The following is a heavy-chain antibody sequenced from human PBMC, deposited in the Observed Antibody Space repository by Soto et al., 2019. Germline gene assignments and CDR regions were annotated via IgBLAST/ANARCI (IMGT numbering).Heavy chain of an antibody. V-gene: IGHV1-3*01. CDR1: GYSFTSYA. CDR3: AMAKTTLYNWFDP. CDR2: INAGNGDT. J-gene: IGHJ5*02. D-gene: IGHD1-7*01. Sequence: ASVKVSCKASGYSFTSYAMHWVRQAPGQRLEWMGWINAGNGDTKYSQKFQGRVTITSDTSATTVYMELSSLRSEDTAMYYCAMAKTTLYNWFDPWGQGTLVTVSS.